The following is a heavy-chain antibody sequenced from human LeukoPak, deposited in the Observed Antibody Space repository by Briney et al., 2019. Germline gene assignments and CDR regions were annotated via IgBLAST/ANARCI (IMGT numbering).Heavy chain of an antibody. CDR1: GGSVSSGSYY. D-gene: IGHD3-10*01. J-gene: IGHJ5*02. Sequence: SETLSLTGTVSGGSVSSGSYYWSWIRQPPGKALEWISYISYSGSTNYNPSLKSRVTIPLDTSKNHFSLKLTSVTAADTAMYYCARVKYYGFDPWGQGTLVTVSS. V-gene: IGHV4-61*03. CDR2: ISYSGST. CDR3: ARVKYYGFDP.